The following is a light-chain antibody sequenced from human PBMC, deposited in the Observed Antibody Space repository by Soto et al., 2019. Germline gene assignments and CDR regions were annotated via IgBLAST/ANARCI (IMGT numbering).Light chain of an antibody. CDR1: QDISRW. J-gene: IGKJ2*03. V-gene: IGKV1-5*01. Sequence: DIQMPQSPPTLPASAGDSVTITCRASQDISRWLAWYQQKPGKAPVLLIYDASTLQGGVPSRFSGTGSGTEFTLTISSLQPEDFATYYCQQYNAYYSVGQGTKVDIK. CDR2: DAS. CDR3: QQYNAYYS.